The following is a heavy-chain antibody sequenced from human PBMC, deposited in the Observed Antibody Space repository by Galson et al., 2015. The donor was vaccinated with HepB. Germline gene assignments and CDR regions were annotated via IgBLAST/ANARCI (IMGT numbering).Heavy chain of an antibody. CDR1: GFTFSNAW. Sequence: SLRLSCAASGFTFSNAWMNWVRQAPGKGLGWVGRIKRKADGGTTEYAGPVKGRFTISRDDSKNTLYLQMNSLKTEDTAVYYCSTDKHSSVLGVLIPVEFDSWGQGTLVTVSS. CDR3: STDKHSSVLGVLIPVEFDS. V-gene: IGHV3-15*07. CDR2: IKRKADGGTT. D-gene: IGHD3-10*01. J-gene: IGHJ4*02.